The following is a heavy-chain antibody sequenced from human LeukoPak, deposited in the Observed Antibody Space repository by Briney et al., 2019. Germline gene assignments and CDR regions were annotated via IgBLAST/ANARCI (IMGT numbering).Heavy chain of an antibody. CDR2: ISGSGGST. Sequence: GGSLRLSCAASGFTFSSYGMHWVRQAPGKGLEWVSAISGSGGSTYYADSVKGRFTISRDNSKNTLYLQMNSLRAEDTAVYYCAKDQYSSSWFDAFDIWGQGTMVTVSS. D-gene: IGHD6-13*01. V-gene: IGHV3-23*01. CDR3: AKDQYSSSWFDAFDI. CDR1: GFTFSSYG. J-gene: IGHJ3*02.